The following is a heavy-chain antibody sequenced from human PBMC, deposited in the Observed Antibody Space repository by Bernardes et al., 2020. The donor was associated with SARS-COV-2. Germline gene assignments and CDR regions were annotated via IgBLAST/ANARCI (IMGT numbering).Heavy chain of an antibody. J-gene: IGHJ4*02. Sequence: GGSLRLSCAASGFTFDDYAMHWVRQAPGKGLEWVSGISWNSGSIGYADSVKGRFTISRDNAKNSLYLQMNSLRAEDTALYYCAKSLGLATMLGVDYWGQGTLVTVSS. V-gene: IGHV3-9*01. CDR2: ISWNSGSI. CDR3: AKSLGLATMLGVDY. CDR1: GFTFDDYA. D-gene: IGHD5-12*01.